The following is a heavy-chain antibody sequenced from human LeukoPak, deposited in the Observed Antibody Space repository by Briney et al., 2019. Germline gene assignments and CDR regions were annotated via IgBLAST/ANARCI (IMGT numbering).Heavy chain of an antibody. CDR2: INGGGRGT. V-gene: IGHV3-23*01. Sequence: GGSPRLSCVASGFTFNTYAMSWVRQAPGKGPQWVARINGGGRGTYYADSLKGRFTTSRDNSKNTLYLQIYNLRPEDTARYYCAKGGLGKEVFDDWGQGTVVTVSS. CDR1: GFTFNTYA. J-gene: IGHJ4*02. CDR3: AKGGLGKEVFDD. D-gene: IGHD1-1*01.